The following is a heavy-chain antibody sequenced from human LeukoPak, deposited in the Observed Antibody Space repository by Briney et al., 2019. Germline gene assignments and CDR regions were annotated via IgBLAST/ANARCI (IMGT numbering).Heavy chain of an antibody. Sequence: SVKVSCKASGGTFSSYAISWVRQAPGQGLEWMGGIIPIFGTANYAQKFQGRVTITTDESTSTAYMELSSLRSEDTAVYYCARGGYSSSPFDYWGQGTLVTVSS. D-gene: IGHD6-13*01. V-gene: IGHV1-69*05. J-gene: IGHJ4*02. CDR3: ARGGYSSSPFDY. CDR2: IIPIFGTA. CDR1: GGTFSSYA.